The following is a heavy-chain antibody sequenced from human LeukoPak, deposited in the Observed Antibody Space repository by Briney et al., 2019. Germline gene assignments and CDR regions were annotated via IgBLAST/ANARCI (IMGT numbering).Heavy chain of an antibody. J-gene: IGHJ3*02. CDR2: INPDDEST. CDR1: GFTFRKYW. Sequence: GGSLRLSCAASGFTFRKYWLHWVRQAPGKGLVWVSRINPDDESTSYADSVKGRFTISRDNAKSTLYLQMNSLRAEDTAVYYCAREHVWGSYRYTTHDAFDIWGQGTMVTVSS. V-gene: IGHV3-74*01. D-gene: IGHD3-16*02. CDR3: AREHVWGSYRYTTHDAFDI.